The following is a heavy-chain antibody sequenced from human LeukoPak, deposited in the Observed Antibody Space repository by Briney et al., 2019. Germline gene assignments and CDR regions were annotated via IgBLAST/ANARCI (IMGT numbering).Heavy chain of an antibody. CDR1: GLAFSAYK. CDR3: AAGYSSSWSSGSDAFDI. CDR2: ISTDGYTT. D-gene: IGHD6-13*01. V-gene: IGHV3-74*01. Sequence: PGGSMRLSCAASGLAFSAYKMHWVRQAPRKGLVWVSRISTDGYTTDYADFVQGRFTASRDNTKNTWSLEMNSLRAEDTAVYYCAAGYSSSWSSGSDAFDIWGQGTMVTVSS. J-gene: IGHJ3*02.